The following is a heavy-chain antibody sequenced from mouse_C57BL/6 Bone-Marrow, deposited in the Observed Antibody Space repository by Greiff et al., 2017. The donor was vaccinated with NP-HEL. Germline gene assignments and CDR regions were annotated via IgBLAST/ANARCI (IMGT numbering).Heavy chain of an antibody. D-gene: IGHD4-1*01. CDR1: GYSITSGYY. CDR2: ISYDGSN. CDR3: ARGGTGTGY. Sequence: EVKVEESGPGLVKPSQSLSLTCSVTGYSITSGYYWNWIRQFPGNKLEWMGYISYDGSNKYNPSLKNRISITRDTSKNQFFLKLNSVTTEDTATYYCARGGTGTGYWGQGTTLTVSS. J-gene: IGHJ2*01. V-gene: IGHV3-6*01.